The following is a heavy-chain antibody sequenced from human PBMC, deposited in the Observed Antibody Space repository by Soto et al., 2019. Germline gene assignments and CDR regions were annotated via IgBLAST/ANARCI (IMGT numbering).Heavy chain of an antibody. D-gene: IGHD3-22*01. CDR3: ARDLYDSSGYYLLNPLPYYYYGMDV. V-gene: IGHV3-48*02. J-gene: IGHJ6*02. CDR1: GFTFSSYS. Sequence: GGSLRLSCAASGFTFSSYSMNWVRQAPGKGLEWVSYISSSSSTIYYADSVKGRFTISRDNAKNSLYLQMNSLRDEDTAVYYCARDLYDSSGYYLLNPLPYYYYGMDVWGQGTTVTVSS. CDR2: ISSSSSTI.